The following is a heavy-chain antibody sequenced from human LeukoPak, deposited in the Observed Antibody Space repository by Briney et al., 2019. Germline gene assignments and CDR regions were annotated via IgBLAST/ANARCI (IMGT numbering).Heavy chain of an antibody. D-gene: IGHD6-13*01. V-gene: IGHV4-34*01. J-gene: IGHJ4*02. CDR2: INHSGST. Sequence: SETLSLTCAVYGGSFSGYYWSWIRQPPGKGLEWIGEINHSGSTNYNPSLKSRVTMSVDTSKNQFSLKLSSVTAADTAVYYCARVRYSSWYYYFDYWGQGTLVTVSS. CDR3: ARVRYSSWYYYFDY. CDR1: GGSFSGYY.